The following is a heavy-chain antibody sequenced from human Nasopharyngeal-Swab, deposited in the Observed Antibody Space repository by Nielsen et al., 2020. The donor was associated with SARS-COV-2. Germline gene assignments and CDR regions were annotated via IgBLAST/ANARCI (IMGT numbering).Heavy chain of an antibody. CDR1: GASISDYH. D-gene: IGHD6-13*01. Sequence: SETLSLTCDVSGASISDYHWSWIRQPPGKGLEWIGEMNPNGFNNFNPSLKSRVTISIEQSKNQFLLKLNSVAAADTAVYYCAGHPADFDFWGQGTLVIVS. CDR2: MNPNGFN. V-gene: IGHV4-34*01. J-gene: IGHJ4*02. CDR3: AGHPADFDF.